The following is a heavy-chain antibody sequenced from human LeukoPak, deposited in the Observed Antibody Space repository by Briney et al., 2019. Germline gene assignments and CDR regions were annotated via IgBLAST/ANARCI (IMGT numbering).Heavy chain of an antibody. CDR3: GKNRYSGSLSPFDI. Sequence: GGSLRLSCAASKFAFSSYAMSWVRQAPGKGLEWVSAISGGGGNTYYADSAKGRFTISRDNSKNTLYLQMNSLRAEDTAVYYCGKNRYSGSLSPFDIWGQGTMVTVSS. V-gene: IGHV3-23*01. J-gene: IGHJ3*02. CDR2: ISGGGGNT. CDR1: KFAFSSYA. D-gene: IGHD1-26*01.